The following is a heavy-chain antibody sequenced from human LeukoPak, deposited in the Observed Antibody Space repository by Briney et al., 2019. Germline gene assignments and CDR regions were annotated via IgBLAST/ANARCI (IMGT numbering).Heavy chain of an antibody. D-gene: IGHD2/OR15-2a*01. V-gene: IGHV4-34*01. CDR2: INHSGST. Sequence: SETLSLTCAVYGGSFSGYYWSWIRQPPGKGLEWIGEINHSGSTNYNPSLKSRVTISVDTSKNQFSLKLSSVTAADTAVYYRARDSTLEGSWFDPWGQGTLVTVSS. CDR3: ARDSTLEGSWFDP. J-gene: IGHJ5*02. CDR1: GGSFSGYY.